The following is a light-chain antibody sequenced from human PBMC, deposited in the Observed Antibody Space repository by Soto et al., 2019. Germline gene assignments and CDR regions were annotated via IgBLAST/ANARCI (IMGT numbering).Light chain of an antibody. CDR1: HDISTY. Sequence: DIQLTQSPSLLSASVGDRVTITCRASHDISTYLAWYQQKPGKAPKLMIYEASTLQSGVPSRFSGSGSGTEFTLTISGLLPEDFATYYCLQHNTYPRTFGQGTKVDIK. CDR2: EAS. J-gene: IGKJ1*01. V-gene: IGKV1-9*01. CDR3: LQHNTYPRT.